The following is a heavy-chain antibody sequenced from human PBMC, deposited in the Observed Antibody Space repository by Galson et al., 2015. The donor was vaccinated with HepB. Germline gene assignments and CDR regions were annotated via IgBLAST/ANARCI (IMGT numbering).Heavy chain of an antibody. Sequence: SLRLSCAASGFTFSGSAMHWVRQASGKGLEWVGRIRSKANSYATAYAASVKGRFTISRDDSKNTAYLQMNSLKTEDTAVYYCTRHWGPVMVSRGDAFDIWGQGTMVTVSS. D-gene: IGHD3-10*01. CDR2: IRSKANSYAT. CDR1: GFTFSGSA. J-gene: IGHJ3*02. CDR3: TRHWGPVMVSRGDAFDI. V-gene: IGHV3-73*01.